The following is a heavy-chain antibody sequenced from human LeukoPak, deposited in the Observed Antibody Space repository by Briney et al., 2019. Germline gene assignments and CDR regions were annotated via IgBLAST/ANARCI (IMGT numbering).Heavy chain of an antibody. V-gene: IGHV3-21*01. CDR3: ARAPHPYCSGGNCIYFDY. D-gene: IGHD2-15*01. Sequence: GGSLRLSCAASGFTFSASDMNWVRQTPGKGLEWVSSISSSSSYIYYTDSVKGRFTLSRDNAKKSLYLQMNSLRAEDTAVYYCARAPHPYCSGGNCIYFDYWGQGTLVTVSS. CDR2: ISSSSSYI. J-gene: IGHJ4*02. CDR1: GFTFSASD.